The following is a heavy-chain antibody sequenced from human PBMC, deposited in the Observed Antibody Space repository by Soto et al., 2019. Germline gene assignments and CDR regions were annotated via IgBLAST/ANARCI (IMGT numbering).Heavy chain of an antibody. D-gene: IGHD3-10*01. CDR3: AKELWFGEFLRAFDY. V-gene: IGHV3-23*01. Sequence: EVQLLESGGGLVQPGGSLRLSCAASGFTFSSYAMSWVRQAPGKGLEWVSAISGSGGSTYYADSVKGRFTISRDNSKNAMYLQMNSLSAEDTAVYYCAKELWFGEFLRAFDYWGQRTLVTVFS. CDR1: GFTFSSYA. CDR2: ISGSGGST. J-gene: IGHJ4*02.